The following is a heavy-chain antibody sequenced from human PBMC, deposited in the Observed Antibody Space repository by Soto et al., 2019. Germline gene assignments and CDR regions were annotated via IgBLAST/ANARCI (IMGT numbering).Heavy chain of an antibody. CDR2: IYSGGST. CDR1: GFTVSSNY. Sequence: PGGSLRLSCAASGFTVSSNYMSWVRQAPGKGLEWVSVIYSGGSTYYADSVKGRFTISRDNSKNTLYLQMNSLRAEDTAVYYCARSGGYSYGPGPFDYWGQGTLVTVSS. V-gene: IGHV3-66*01. CDR3: ARSGGYSYGPGPFDY. D-gene: IGHD5-18*01. J-gene: IGHJ4*02.